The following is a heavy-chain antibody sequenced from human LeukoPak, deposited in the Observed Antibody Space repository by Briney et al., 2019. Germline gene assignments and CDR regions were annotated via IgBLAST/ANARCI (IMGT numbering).Heavy chain of an antibody. CDR3: ARDFRANYGSGSYFSY. CDR1: GGSISSSNW. D-gene: IGHD3-10*01. CDR2: IYHSGST. J-gene: IGHJ4*02. Sequence: SETLSLTCVVSGGSISSSNWWSWVRQPPGKGLEWIGEIYHSGSTNYNPSLKSRVTISVDKSKNQFSLKLSSVTAADTAVYYCARDFRANYGSGSYFSYLGQGTLVTVSS. V-gene: IGHV4-4*02.